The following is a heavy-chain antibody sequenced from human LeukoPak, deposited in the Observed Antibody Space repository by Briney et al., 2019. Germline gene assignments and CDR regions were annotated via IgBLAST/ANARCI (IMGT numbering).Heavy chain of an antibody. J-gene: IGHJ4*02. CDR3: ARAVPFRAYYFDY. D-gene: IGHD2-2*01. Sequence: PSETLSLTCTVSGGSISSYYWSWIRQPPGKGLEWIGYIYYSGSTNYNPSLKSRVTISVDTSKNQFSLKLSSVTAADTAVYYCARAVPFRAYYFDYWDQGTLVTVSS. CDR1: GGSISSYY. CDR2: IYYSGST. V-gene: IGHV4-59*12.